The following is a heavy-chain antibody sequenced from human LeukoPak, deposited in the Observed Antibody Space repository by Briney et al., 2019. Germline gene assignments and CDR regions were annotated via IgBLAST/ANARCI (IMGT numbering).Heavy chain of an antibody. CDR3: ASKSGSSSEEN. J-gene: IGHJ4*02. CDR2: IHYSGSA. CDR1: GASISRDY. Sequence: SETLSLTCTVSGASISRDYWNWSRHPPRRGLDWIGNIHYSGSATYNPSLKSRVTISIDTSKNQFSPKLSSVTAADTAVYYCASKSGSSSEENWGQGTLVTVSS. D-gene: IGHD3-10*01. V-gene: IGHV4-59*01.